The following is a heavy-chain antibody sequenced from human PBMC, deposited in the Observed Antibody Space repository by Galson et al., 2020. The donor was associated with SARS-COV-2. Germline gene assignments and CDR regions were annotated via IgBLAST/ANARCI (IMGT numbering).Heavy chain of an antibody. CDR3: ASAAGSDSSGYYFYYYYYMDV. V-gene: IGHV3-21*01. CDR1: GFTFSSYS. D-gene: IGHD3-22*01. Sequence: ASVKVSCAASGFTFSSYSMNWVRQAPGKGLEWVSSISSSSSYIYYADSVKGRFTISRDNAKNSLYLQMNSLRAEDTAVYYCASAAGSDSSGYYFYYYYYMDVWGKGTTVTVSS. J-gene: IGHJ6*03. CDR2: ISSSSSYI.